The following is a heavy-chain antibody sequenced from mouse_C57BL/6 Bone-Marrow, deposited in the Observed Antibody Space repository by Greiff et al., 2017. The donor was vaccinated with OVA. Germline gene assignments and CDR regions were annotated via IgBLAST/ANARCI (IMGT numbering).Heavy chain of an antibody. V-gene: IGHV1-64*01. CDR3: ARWDSNYAWFAY. Sequence: QVQLQQSGAELVKPGASVKLSCKASGYTFTSYWMHWVKQRPGQGLEWIGMIHPNSGSTNYNEKFKSKATLTVDKSSSTAYMQLSSLTSEDSAVYYCARWDSNYAWFAYWGQGTLVTVSA. CDR2: IHPNSGST. D-gene: IGHD2-5*01. CDR1: GYTFTSYW. J-gene: IGHJ3*01.